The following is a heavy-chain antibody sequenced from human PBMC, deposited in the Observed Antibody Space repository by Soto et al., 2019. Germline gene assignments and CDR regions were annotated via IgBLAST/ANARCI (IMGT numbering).Heavy chain of an antibody. Sequence: GGSLRLSCAASGFTFSSYGMHWVRQAPGKGLEWVAVIWYDGSNKYYADSVKGRFTISRDNSKNTLYLQMNSLRAEDTAVYYCARDEGEIPMLDYWGQGTLVTVSS. J-gene: IGHJ4*02. CDR3: ARDEGEIPMLDY. D-gene: IGHD1-26*01. CDR1: GFTFSSYG. CDR2: IWYDGSNK. V-gene: IGHV3-33*01.